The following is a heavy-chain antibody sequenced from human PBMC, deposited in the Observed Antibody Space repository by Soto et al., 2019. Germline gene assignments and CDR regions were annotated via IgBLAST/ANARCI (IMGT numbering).Heavy chain of an antibody. CDR2: ISGYNGYP. Sequence: QIHLGQSGAEVRKPGASVNVSCKTSGYLFTNYGVSWVRQAPGEGLEVVGWISGYNGYPKYGQRFQGRVTLSTDTYTTTGYMELRNLRSDDTAVYYCARGSSGALDDYWGQGTLLTVSS. CDR3: ARGSSGALDDY. CDR1: GYLFTNYG. V-gene: IGHV1-18*04. J-gene: IGHJ4*02. D-gene: IGHD4-17*01.